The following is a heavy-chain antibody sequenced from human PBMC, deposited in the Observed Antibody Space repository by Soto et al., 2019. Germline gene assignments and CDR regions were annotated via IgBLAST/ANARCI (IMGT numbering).Heavy chain of an antibody. CDR1: GFTVSSNY. J-gene: IGHJ5*02. CDR2: IYSGGST. V-gene: IGHV3-66*01. Sequence: PGGSLRLSCAASGFTVSSNYMSWVRQAPGKGLEWVSVIYSGGSTYYADSVKGRFTISRDNSKNTLYLQMNSLRAEDTAVYYCARETYDILAPGGFDPWGQGTLVTVSS. CDR3: ARETYDILAPGGFDP. D-gene: IGHD3-9*01.